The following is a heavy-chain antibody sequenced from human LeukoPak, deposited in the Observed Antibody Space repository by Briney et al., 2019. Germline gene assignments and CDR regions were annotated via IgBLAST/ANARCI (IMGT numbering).Heavy chain of an antibody. CDR3: ARVVGRSASWEYYFDY. J-gene: IGHJ4*02. Sequence: GGSLRLSCAASGFAFSSYSMNWVRQAPGKGLEWVSLIYSGGSTYYADSVMGRSTISRDKSNNTLYLQMNSLRAEDTAVYYCARVVGRSASWEYYFDYWGQGTLVTVSS. V-gene: IGHV3-53*01. CDR2: IYSGGST. CDR1: GFAFSSYS. D-gene: IGHD2-2*01.